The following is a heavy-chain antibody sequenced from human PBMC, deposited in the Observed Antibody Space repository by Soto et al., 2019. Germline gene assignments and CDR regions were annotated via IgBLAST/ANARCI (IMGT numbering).Heavy chain of an antibody. V-gene: IGHV3-30-3*01. Sequence: PGWSLRLCCAASGFTFSSYAMDWFRQAPGKGLAWVALISYDGSNKCYADSVKGRFTISRDNSKNTLYLQMNSLRAEDTAVYYCARDSADYGMDVWGQGTTVTVSS. CDR2: ISYDGSNK. CDR1: GFTFSSYA. D-gene: IGHD3-10*01. J-gene: IGHJ6*02. CDR3: ARDSADYGMDV.